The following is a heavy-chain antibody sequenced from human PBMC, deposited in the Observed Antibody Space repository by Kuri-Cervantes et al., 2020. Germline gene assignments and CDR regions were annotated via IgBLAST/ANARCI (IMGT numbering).Heavy chain of an antibody. CDR1: GYTFTGYY. J-gene: IGHJ6*02. Sequence: ASVKVSCKASGYTFTGYYMHWVRQAPGRGLEWMGWINPNSGGTNYAQKFQGWVTMTRDTPISTAYMELSRLRSDDTAVYYCARGNYDYAFYYGMDVWGQGTTVTVSS. D-gene: IGHD3-16*01. V-gene: IGHV1-2*04. CDR3: ARGNYDYAFYYGMDV. CDR2: INPNSGGT.